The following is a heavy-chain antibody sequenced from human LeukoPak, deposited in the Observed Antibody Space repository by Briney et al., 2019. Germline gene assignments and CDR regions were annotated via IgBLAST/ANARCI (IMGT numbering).Heavy chain of an antibody. CDR1: GYSFTTYW. Sequence: GESLKISCKGSGYSFTTYWIYWVRQMPGKGLEWMARIDPSDSYTNYSPSFQGHVTISADKSISTAFLQWSSLKASDTAIYYCARPGGNWNFDYWGQGTLVTVSS. V-gene: IGHV5-10-1*01. D-gene: IGHD1-1*01. CDR2: IDPSDSYT. CDR3: ARPGGNWNFDY. J-gene: IGHJ4*02.